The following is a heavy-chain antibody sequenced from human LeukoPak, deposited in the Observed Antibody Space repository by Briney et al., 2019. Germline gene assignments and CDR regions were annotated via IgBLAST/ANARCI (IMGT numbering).Heavy chain of an antibody. J-gene: IGHJ5*02. Sequence: GESLKISCKGSGYSFTSYWIGWVRQMPGKGLEWMGIIYPGDSDTRYSPSFQGQVTISADKSISTAYLQWSSLKASDTAMYYCARWTSLAVAGTVWFDPWGQGTLVTVSS. V-gene: IGHV5-51*01. CDR3: ARWTSLAVAGTVWFDP. D-gene: IGHD6-19*01. CDR1: GYSFTSYW. CDR2: IYPGDSDT.